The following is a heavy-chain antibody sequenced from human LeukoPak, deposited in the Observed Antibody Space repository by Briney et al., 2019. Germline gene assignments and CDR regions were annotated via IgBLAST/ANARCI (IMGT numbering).Heavy chain of an antibody. D-gene: IGHD6-13*01. CDR2: ISSSGSTI. J-gene: IGHJ3*02. V-gene: IGHV3-48*03. CDR3: GNERRGLRMGSSWQTDAFDI. CDR1: GFTFSSYE. Sequence: GGSLRLSCAASGFTFSSYEMNWVRQAPGKGLEWVSYISSSGSTIYYADSVKGRFTISRDNAKNSLYLQINSLRAEDTAVYYFGNERRGLRMGSSWQTDAFDIWGQGTMVTVSS.